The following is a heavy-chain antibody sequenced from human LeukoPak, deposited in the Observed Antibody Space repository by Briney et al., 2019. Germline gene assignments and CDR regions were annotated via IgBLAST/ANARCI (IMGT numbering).Heavy chain of an antibody. Sequence: GGSLRLSCAASGFTFSSYWMSWVRQAPGKGLEWVANIKQDGSEKYYVDSVKGRFTISRDNAKNSLYLQMNSLRAEDTAVYYCARDAAAGPLTLGHFDYWGQGTLVTVSS. J-gene: IGHJ4*02. CDR1: GFTFSSYW. CDR2: IKQDGSEK. D-gene: IGHD6-13*01. V-gene: IGHV3-7*01. CDR3: ARDAAAGPLTLGHFDY.